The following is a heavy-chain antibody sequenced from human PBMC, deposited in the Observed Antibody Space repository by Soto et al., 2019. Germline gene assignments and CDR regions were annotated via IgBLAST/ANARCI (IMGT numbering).Heavy chain of an antibody. CDR2: IYSGGST. D-gene: IGHD2-2*01. Sequence: PGGSLRLSCAASGFTVSSNYMSWVRQAPGKGLEWVSVIYSGGSTYYADSVKGRFTISRHNSKNTLYLQMNSLRAEDTAVYYFARGATFLSGVPAAIFDNWGQGTLVTVSS. V-gene: IGHV3-53*04. CDR3: ARGATFLSGVPAAIFDN. CDR1: GFTVSSNY. J-gene: IGHJ4*02.